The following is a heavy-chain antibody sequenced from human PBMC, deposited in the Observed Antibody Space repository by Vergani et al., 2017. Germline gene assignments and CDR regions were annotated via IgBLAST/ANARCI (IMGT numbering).Heavy chain of an antibody. CDR3: AKGSEGSSWYTPNDY. CDR1: GFTFSSYA. D-gene: IGHD6-13*01. V-gene: IGHV3-23*01. CDR2: ISGSGGST. J-gene: IGHJ4*02. Sequence: EVQRLESGGGLVQPGGSLRLSCAASGFTFSSYAMSLVPQAPGKGLEWVSAISGSGGSTYYADSVKGRFTISRDNSKNTLYLQMNSLRAEDTAVYYCAKGSEGSSWYTPNDYWGQGTLVTVSS.